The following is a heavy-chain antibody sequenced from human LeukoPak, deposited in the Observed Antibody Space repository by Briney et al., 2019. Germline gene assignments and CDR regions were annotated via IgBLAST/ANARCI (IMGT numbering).Heavy chain of an antibody. CDR1: GFPLSTSGVG. CDR3: AHRRVRYFDWTDAFDI. CDR2: IYWNDDK. Sequence: KESGPTLVKPTQTLTLTCTFSGFPLSTSGVGVGWIRQPPGKALEWLALIYWNDDKRYSPSLKSRLTITKDTSKNQVVLTMTNMDPVDTATYYCAHRRVRYFDWTDAFDIWGQGTMVTVSS. J-gene: IGHJ3*02. V-gene: IGHV2-5*01. D-gene: IGHD3-9*01.